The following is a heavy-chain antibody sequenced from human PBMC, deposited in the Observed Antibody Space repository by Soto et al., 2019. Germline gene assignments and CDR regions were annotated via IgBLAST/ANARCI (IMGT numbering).Heavy chain of an antibody. CDR1: GGSISSSNW. Sequence: PSETLSLTCAVSGGSISSSNWWSWVRQPPGKGLEWIGEIYHSGSTNYNPSLKSRVTISVDTSKNQFSLKLSSVTAADTAVYYCARHGIAVAGDQAVDYWGQGTLVTVSS. CDR2: IYHSGST. V-gene: IGHV4-4*02. J-gene: IGHJ4*02. CDR3: ARHGIAVAGDQAVDY. D-gene: IGHD6-19*01.